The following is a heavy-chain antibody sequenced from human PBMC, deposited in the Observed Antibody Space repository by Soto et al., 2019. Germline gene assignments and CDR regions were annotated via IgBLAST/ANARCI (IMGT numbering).Heavy chain of an antibody. CDR1: GFTFSSYW. CDR3: VRGTTAPGLDQ. J-gene: IGHJ4*02. D-gene: IGHD1-1*01. V-gene: IGHV3-7*01. CDR2: IKGDGSEK. Sequence: EVQLVESGGGLVQPGGSLRLSCAASGFTFSSYWINWVRQTPGKGLEWVANIKGDGSEKYYVDSLKGRFTISRDNAKNSLYLHMNSLRAEDTAVYYCVRGTTAPGLDQWGQGTLVTVSS.